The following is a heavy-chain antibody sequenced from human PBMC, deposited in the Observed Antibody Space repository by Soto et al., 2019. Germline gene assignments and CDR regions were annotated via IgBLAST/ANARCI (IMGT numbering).Heavy chain of an antibody. CDR1: GFTFSSYS. Sequence: HPGGSLRLSCAASGFTFSSYSMNWVRQAPGKGLEWVSYISSSSSTIYYADSVKGRFTISRDNAKNSLYLQMNSLRDEDTAVYYCARGHLGFDYYGMDVWGQGTTVTVSS. J-gene: IGHJ6*02. V-gene: IGHV3-48*02. CDR3: ARGHLGFDYYGMDV. CDR2: ISSSSSTI. D-gene: IGHD3-16*01.